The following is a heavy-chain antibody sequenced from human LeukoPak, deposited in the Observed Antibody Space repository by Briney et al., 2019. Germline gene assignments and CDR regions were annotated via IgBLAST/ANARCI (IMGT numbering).Heavy chain of an antibody. CDR1: GFTFSSYG. V-gene: IGHV3-33*06. Sequence: GGSLRLSCAASGFTFSSYGMHWVRQAPGKGLEWVAVILNDGSQEKYADSVKGRFTISRDNSKNTLYLQMNSLRAEDTAVYYCAKGGCWGQGTLVTVSS. CDR3: AKGGC. J-gene: IGHJ4*02. CDR2: ILNDGSQE.